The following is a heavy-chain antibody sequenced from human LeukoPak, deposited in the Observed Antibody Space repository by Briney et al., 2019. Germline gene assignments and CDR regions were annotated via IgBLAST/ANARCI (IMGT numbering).Heavy chain of an antibody. J-gene: IGHJ4*02. D-gene: IGHD3-3*01. CDR3: ARGGPEWPLDY. CDR2: ISGDGGST. Sequence: GGFLRLSCAASGCTFDDYAMHWVRQAPGKGLEWVSLISGDGGSTYYADSVKGRFTISRDNSKNSLYLQMNSLRGEDTAVYYCARGGPEWPLDYWGQGTLVTVSS. V-gene: IGHV3-43*02. CDR1: GCTFDDYA.